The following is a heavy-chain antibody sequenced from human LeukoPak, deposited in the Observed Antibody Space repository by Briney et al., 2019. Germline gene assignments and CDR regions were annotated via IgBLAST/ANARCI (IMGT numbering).Heavy chain of an antibody. CDR2: IYPGDSDT. D-gene: IGHD6-13*01. V-gene: IGHV5-51*01. Sequence: GESLKISCQGSGYSFTNYWIGWVRQLPGKGLEWMGMIYPGDSDTRYSPSFQGQVTISADKSISTAYLQWSSLKASDTAIDYCARHNLGDTTSWYFDSWGQGTLATVSS. CDR3: ARHNLGDTTSWYFDS. CDR1: GYSFTNYW. J-gene: IGHJ4*02.